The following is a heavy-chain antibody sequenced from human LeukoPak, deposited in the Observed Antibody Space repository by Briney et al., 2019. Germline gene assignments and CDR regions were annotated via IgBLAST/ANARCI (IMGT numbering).Heavy chain of an antibody. D-gene: IGHD5-12*01. Sequence: PGRYLRLSCAASGFTFSSYAMSWVRQATVDGQEWVSAISGSGGSTSDAEAVKGRFTISTDKAKNTLYMRMNSLRAEDTAVYYCAKDKYAATITPVDCFDYWGQGTLVTVSS. CDR2: ISGSGGST. J-gene: IGHJ4*02. CDR3: AKDKYAATITPVDCFDY. V-gene: IGHV3-23*01. CDR1: GFTFSSYA.